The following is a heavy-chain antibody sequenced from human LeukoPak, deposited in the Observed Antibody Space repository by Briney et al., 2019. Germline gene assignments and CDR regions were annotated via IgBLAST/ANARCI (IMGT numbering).Heavy chain of an antibody. J-gene: IGHJ6*03. CDR2: IYYSGST. CDR3: ARRTPYYYYMDV. Sequence: SETLSLTCIVSGGSISSSSYYWGWTRPPPGKGPAWIGSIYYSGSTYYNPSLKSRVTISVDTSKNQFSLKLSSVTAADTAVYYCARRTPYYYYMDVWGKGTTVTVSS. CDR1: GGSISSSSYY. V-gene: IGHV4-39*01.